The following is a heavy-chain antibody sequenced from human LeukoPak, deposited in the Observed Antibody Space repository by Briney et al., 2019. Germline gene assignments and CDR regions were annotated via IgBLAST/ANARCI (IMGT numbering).Heavy chain of an antibody. Sequence: SETLSLTCAVYGGSFSGYYRSWIRQPPGKGLEWIGEINHSGSTNYNPSLKSRVTISVDTSKNQFSLKLSSVTAADTAVYYCARGSSLHRLDGFDIWGQGTMVTVSS. CDR2: INHSGST. D-gene: IGHD1-14*01. CDR3: ARGSSLHRLDGFDI. V-gene: IGHV4-34*01. CDR1: GGSFSGYY. J-gene: IGHJ3*02.